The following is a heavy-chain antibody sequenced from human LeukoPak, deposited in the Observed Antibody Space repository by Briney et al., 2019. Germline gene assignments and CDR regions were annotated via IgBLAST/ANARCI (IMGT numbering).Heavy chain of an antibody. CDR2: ISGSGGST. CDR1: GFTFSNYA. J-gene: IGHJ4*02. V-gene: IGHV3-23*01. Sequence: GVSLRLPCAASGFTFSNYAMNWVRQAPGRGLEWVSAISGSGGSTYYADSVKGRFTISRDNSKNTLYLQMNSLRAEDTAVYYCAKDLAGSGSYSFDYWGQGTLVTVSS. D-gene: IGHD1-26*01. CDR3: AKDLAGSGSYSFDY.